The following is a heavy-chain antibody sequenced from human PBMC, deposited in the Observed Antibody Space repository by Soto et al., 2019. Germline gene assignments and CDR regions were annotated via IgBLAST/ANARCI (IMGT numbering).Heavy chain of an antibody. CDR2: ISYDGSNK. Sequence: GGSLRLSCAASGFTFSSYGMHWVRQAPGKGLEWVAVISYDGSNKYYADSVKGRFTISRDNSKNTLYLQMNSLRAEDTAVYYCARDLCTNGVCYSYYYGMDVWGQGTTVTVSS. V-gene: IGHV3-30*03. J-gene: IGHJ6*02. CDR3: ARDLCTNGVCYSYYYGMDV. D-gene: IGHD2-8*01. CDR1: GFTFSSYG.